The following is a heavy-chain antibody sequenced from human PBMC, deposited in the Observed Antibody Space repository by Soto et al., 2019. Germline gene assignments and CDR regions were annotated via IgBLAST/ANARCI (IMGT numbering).Heavy chain of an antibody. V-gene: IGHV3-23*01. CDR3: AKDFKGPSASYYDFWSGYYTGDYYYYYMDV. CDR1: GFTFSSYA. J-gene: IGHJ6*03. CDR2: ISGSGGST. D-gene: IGHD3-3*01. Sequence: GGSLRLSCAASGFTFSSYAMSWVRQAPGKGLEWVSAISGSGGSTYYADSVKGRFTISRDNSKNTLYLQMNSLRAEDTAVYYCAKDFKGPSASYYDFWSGYYTGDYYYYYMDVWGKGTTVTVSS.